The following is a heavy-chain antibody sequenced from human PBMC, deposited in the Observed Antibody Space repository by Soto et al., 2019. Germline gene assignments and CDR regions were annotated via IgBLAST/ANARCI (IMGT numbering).Heavy chain of an antibody. CDR1: GFTFSSYS. J-gene: IGHJ5*02. D-gene: IGHD3-10*01. Sequence: EVQLVESGGGLVQPGGSLRLSCAASGFTFSSYSMNWVRQAPGKWLEWVSYISSSSSPIYYAASVKGRFTISRDTATNALLLQVNGLRDEDTAVYFCAGEGTRGGFLHWFDPWGPGTLVPVSS. CDR3: AGEGTRGGFLHWFDP. CDR2: ISSSSSPI. V-gene: IGHV3-48*02.